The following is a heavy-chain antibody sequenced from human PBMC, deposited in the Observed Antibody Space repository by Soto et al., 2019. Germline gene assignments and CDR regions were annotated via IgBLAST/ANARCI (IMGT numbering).Heavy chain of an antibody. CDR3: TRDFLAYSSSLVFDY. CDR2: IRSKAYGGTT. V-gene: IGHV3-49*03. CDR1: GFTCGDYA. Sequence: GGSLRLSCTASGFTCGDYAMSWFRQAPGKGLEWVGFIRSKAYGGTTEYAASVKGRFTISRDDSKSIAYLQMNSLKTEDTAVYYCTRDFLAYSSSLVFDYWGQGTLVTVSS. J-gene: IGHJ4*02. D-gene: IGHD6-6*01.